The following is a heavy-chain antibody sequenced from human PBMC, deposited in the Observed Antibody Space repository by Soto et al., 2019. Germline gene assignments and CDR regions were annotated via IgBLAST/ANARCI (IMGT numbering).Heavy chain of an antibody. CDR1: GITLAAHG. CDR2: SWYDGKT. CDR3: ARVRNNNDKRLDV. D-gene: IGHD2-8*01. Sequence: QEQLVESGGGMVHPGTSLRLSCVTSGITLAAHGMHWVRQAPGKGLEWVALSWYDGKTFYGDSVKGRFTISRDTSTRTLFLDMKSLRPDDTAVYFCARVRNNNDKRLDVWGQGTTVIVSS. J-gene: IGHJ6*02. V-gene: IGHV3-33*01.